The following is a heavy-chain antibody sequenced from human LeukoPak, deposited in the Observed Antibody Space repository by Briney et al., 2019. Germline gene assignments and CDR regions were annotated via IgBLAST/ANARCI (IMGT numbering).Heavy chain of an antibody. V-gene: IGHV4-59*01. CDR2: SYYSGST. CDR1: GDSISSYY. D-gene: IGHD1-26*01. J-gene: IGHJ4*02. CDR3: ARDVVGGGNFDY. Sequence: PSETLSLTCTVSGDSISSYYWSWIRQPPGKGLEWIGCSYYSGSTNYNPSLKSRVTISVDTSKNQFSLILSSVTAADTAVYYCARDVVGGGNFDYWGQGTLVTVSS.